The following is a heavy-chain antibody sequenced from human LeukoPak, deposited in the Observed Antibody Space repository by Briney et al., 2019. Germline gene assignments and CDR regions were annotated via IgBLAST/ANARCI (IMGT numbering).Heavy chain of an antibody. Sequence: PSETLSLTCTVSGGSISSSSYYWGWIRQPPGKGLEWIGSIYYSGSTYYNPSLKSRVTISVDTSKNQFSLKLSSVTAADTAVYYCARDVQVGYDYVWGSYPGPGYFDYWGQGTLSPSPQ. CDR1: GGSISSSSYY. CDR3: ARDVQVGYDYVWGSYPGPGYFDY. V-gene: IGHV4-39*07. D-gene: IGHD3-16*02. J-gene: IGHJ4*02. CDR2: IYYSGST.